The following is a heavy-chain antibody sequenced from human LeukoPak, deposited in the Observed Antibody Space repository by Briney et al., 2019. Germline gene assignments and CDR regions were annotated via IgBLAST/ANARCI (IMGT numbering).Heavy chain of an antibody. D-gene: IGHD5-24*01. Sequence: SETLSLTCTVPGGSISSGGYYWSWIRQHPGKGLEWIGYIYYSGSTYYNPSLKSRVTISVDTSKNQFSLKLSSVTAADTAVYYCASLSGLRREMELWFDPWGQGTLVTVSS. CDR1: GGSISSGGYY. V-gene: IGHV4-31*03. J-gene: IGHJ5*02. CDR3: ASLSGLRREMELWFDP. CDR2: IYYSGST.